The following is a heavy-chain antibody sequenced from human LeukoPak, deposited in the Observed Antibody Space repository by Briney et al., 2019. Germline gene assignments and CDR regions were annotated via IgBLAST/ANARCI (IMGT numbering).Heavy chain of an antibody. CDR2: IYYSGST. J-gene: IGHJ3*02. V-gene: IGHV4-59*01. D-gene: IGHD3-10*01. CDR1: GGSISSYY. Sequence: SETLSLTCTVSGGSISSYYWSWIRQPPGKGLEWIGYIYYSGSTNYNPSLKSRVTVSVDTSKNQFSLKLSSVTAADTAVYYCARVGMRRDAFDIWGQGKMVTVSS. CDR3: ARVGMRRDAFDI.